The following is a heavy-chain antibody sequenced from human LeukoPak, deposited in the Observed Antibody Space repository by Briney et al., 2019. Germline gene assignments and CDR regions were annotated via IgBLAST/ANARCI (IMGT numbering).Heavy chain of an antibody. D-gene: IGHD3-16*01. CDR3: ARGFGRVGDAFDI. CDR2: INHSGST. Sequence: PSETLSLTCAVYGGAFSGYYWSWIRQPPAKGLEWIGEINHSGSTNYNPSLKSRVTISVDTSKNQFSLKLSSVTAADTAVYYCARGFGRVGDAFDIWGQGTMVTVSS. V-gene: IGHV4-34*01. J-gene: IGHJ3*02. CDR1: GGAFSGYY.